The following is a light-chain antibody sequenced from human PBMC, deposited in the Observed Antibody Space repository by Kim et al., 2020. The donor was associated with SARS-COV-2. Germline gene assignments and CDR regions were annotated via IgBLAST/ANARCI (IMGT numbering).Light chain of an antibody. J-gene: IGKJ1*01. CDR3: QQCTDIPWT. CDR1: RSIHTW. V-gene: IGKV1-5*01. Sequence: DIQMTQSPSTLSASVGDRVSITCRASRSIHTWLAWYQHKAGEAPKLLIQDASNLKSGVPARFSGSGSGTEFTLTISGLQPDDFATYYCQQCTDIPWTFGQGTKVDIK. CDR2: DAS.